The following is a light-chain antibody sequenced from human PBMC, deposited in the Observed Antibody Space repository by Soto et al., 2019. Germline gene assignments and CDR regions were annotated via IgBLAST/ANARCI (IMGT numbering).Light chain of an antibody. CDR3: HQYDNWPET. V-gene: IGKV3-15*01. CDR2: GAS. CDR1: QSVNSD. J-gene: IGKJ1*01. Sequence: ETVMTQSPAILSVSPGERATLSCRASQSVNSDLAWYQQKPGQAPRLLIYGASPRATGIPARFSGSGSGTEFTLTISSLQSEDFAVYYCHQYDNWPETFGQGTKVEIK.